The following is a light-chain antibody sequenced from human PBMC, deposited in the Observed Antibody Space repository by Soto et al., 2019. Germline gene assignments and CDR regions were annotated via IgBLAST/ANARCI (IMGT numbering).Light chain of an antibody. CDR2: AAS. J-gene: IGKJ2*01. V-gene: IGKV1-39*01. CDR1: QSISSY. CDR3: QQSYSNPLT. Sequence: DIQMTQSPSSLSASVGDRVTITCRASQSISSYLIWYQQKPGKAPELLIYAASSLQSEVTSRFSGSGSGTDFTLTISSLQPEDFATYYCQQSYSNPLTFGQGTQLEIK.